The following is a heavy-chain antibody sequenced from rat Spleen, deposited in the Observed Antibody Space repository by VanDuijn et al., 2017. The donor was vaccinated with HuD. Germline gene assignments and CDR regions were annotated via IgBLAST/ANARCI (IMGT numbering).Heavy chain of an antibody. J-gene: IGHJ2*01. CDR3: ARHSRYYYDGYYPHYFDY. CDR1: GFTFSNYD. CDR2: ISPSGGST. Sequence: EVQLVESGGGLVQPGRSLKLSCAASGFTFSNYDMAWVRQAPTKGLEWVASISPSGGSTYYRDSVKGRFTVSRDNAKSTLYLQMDSLRSEDTATYYCARHSRYYYDGYYPHYFDYWGQGVMVTVSS. V-gene: IGHV5-25*01. D-gene: IGHD1-12*03.